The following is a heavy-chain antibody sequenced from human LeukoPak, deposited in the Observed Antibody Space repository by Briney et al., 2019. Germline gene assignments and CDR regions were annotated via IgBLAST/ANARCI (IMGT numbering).Heavy chain of an antibody. CDR2: ISNSGSTI. CDR1: GFTFSDYE. D-gene: IGHD6-6*01. Sequence: GGSLRLSCTASGFTFSDYEMNWVRQATGKGLEWVAYISNSGSTIYYADSVKGRFTISRDNAKNSLYLQINSLRAEDAAVYYCARGSSHWFDAFDIWGQGTMVTVSS. V-gene: IGHV3-48*03. CDR3: ARGSSHWFDAFDI. J-gene: IGHJ3*02.